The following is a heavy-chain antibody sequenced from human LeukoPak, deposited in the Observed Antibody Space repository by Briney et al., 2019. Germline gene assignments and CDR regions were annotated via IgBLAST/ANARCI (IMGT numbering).Heavy chain of an antibody. V-gene: IGHV3-23*01. Sequence: GGSLRLSCAASGFTFSSCAMSWVRQAPGKGLEWVSAISGSGGSTYYADSVKGRFTISRDNSKNTLYLQMNSLRAEDTAVYYCARSTIMITFGGHFDYWGQGTLVTVSS. CDR2: ISGSGGST. D-gene: IGHD3-16*01. CDR3: ARSTIMITFGGHFDY. J-gene: IGHJ4*02. CDR1: GFTFSSCA.